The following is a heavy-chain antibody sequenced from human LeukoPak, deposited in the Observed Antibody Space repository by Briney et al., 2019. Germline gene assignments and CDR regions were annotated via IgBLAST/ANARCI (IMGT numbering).Heavy chain of an antibody. Sequence: GGSLRLSCAASGFTFSSYAMSWVRQAPGKGLEWVSAISGSGGSTYYADSVKGRFTISRDNSKNTLYLQMNSQRAEDTAVYYCAKEGGYDFYYYYGMDVWGQGTTVTVSS. V-gene: IGHV3-23*01. CDR2: ISGSGGST. CDR3: AKEGGYDFYYYYGMDV. CDR1: GFTFSSYA. J-gene: IGHJ6*02. D-gene: IGHD5-12*01.